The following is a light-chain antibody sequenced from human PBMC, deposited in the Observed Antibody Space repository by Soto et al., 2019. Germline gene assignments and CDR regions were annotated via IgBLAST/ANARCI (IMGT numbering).Light chain of an antibody. CDR3: GSYAGSSYV. Sequence: QSVLTQPPSASGSPGQSVTISCTGTSSDVGNYNFVSWYQQHPGKAPKLMIYEVSKRPSGVPDRFSGSKSGSMASLTVSGLQADDEADYYCGSYAGSSYVFGTGTKVTVL. CDR1: SSDVGNYNF. CDR2: EVS. J-gene: IGLJ1*01. V-gene: IGLV2-8*01.